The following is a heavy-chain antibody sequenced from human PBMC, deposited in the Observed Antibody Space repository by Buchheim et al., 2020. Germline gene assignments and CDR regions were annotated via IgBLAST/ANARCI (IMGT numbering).Heavy chain of an antibody. CDR1: GFTFSSYS. V-gene: IGHV3-48*01. CDR2: ISSSSSTI. Sequence: EVQLVESGGGLVQPGGSLRLSCAASGFTFSSYSMNWVRQAPGKGLEWVSYISSSSSTIYYADSVKGRFTISRDNAKNSLYLQMNSLRAEDTAVYYCARDSYRFGSSGYTVDYWGQGTL. D-gene: IGHD3-22*01. CDR3: ARDSYRFGSSGYTVDY. J-gene: IGHJ4*02.